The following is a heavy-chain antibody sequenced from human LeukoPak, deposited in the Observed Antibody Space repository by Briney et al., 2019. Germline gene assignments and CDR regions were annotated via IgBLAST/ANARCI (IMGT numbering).Heavy chain of an antibody. CDR3: ARDYRYCSSTSCYTGIWYYYYYMDV. D-gene: IGHD2-2*02. J-gene: IGHJ6*03. CDR1: GFTFSSYA. Sequence: GGSLRLSCAASGFTFSSYAMHWVRQAPGKGLEWVAVISYDGSNKYYADSVKGRFTISRDNSKNTLYLQMNSLRAEDTAVYYCARDYRYCSSTSCYTGIWYYYYYMDVWGKGTTVTVSS. V-gene: IGHV3-30-3*01. CDR2: ISYDGSNK.